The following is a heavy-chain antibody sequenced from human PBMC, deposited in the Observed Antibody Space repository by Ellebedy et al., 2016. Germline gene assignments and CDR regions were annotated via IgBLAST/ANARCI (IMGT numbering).Heavy chain of an antibody. CDR2: MNPNSGNT. D-gene: IGHD3-10*01. V-gene: IGHV1-8*01. Sequence: ASVKVSXXASGYTFTSYDINWVRQATGQGLEWMGWMNPNSGNTGYAQKFQGRVTMTRNTSISTAYMELSSLRSEDTAVYYCARVYGSGSYYLPDYWGQGTLVTVSS. CDR3: ARVYGSGSYYLPDY. J-gene: IGHJ4*02. CDR1: GYTFTSYD.